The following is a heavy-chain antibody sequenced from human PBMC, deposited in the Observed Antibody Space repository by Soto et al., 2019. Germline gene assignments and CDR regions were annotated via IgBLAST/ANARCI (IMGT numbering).Heavy chain of an antibody. CDR2: ISNNGARK. CDR1: GFNFNTFG. V-gene: IGHV3-48*01. Sequence: EVQLVVSGGGLVQPGESLRLSCAGSGFNFNTFGFHWVRQAPGKGLEWISYISNNGARKTYADSVQGRFTVSRDNAQNSLFMHMNGLRVDDTAMYYCARVFRVYLEGDYWGQVTLVTVSS. CDR3: ARVFRVYLEGDY. D-gene: IGHD6-13*01. J-gene: IGHJ4*02.